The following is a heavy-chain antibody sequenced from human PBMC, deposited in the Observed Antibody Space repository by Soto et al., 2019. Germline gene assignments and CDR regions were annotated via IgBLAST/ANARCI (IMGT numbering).Heavy chain of an antibody. Sequence: GXSXKVSCRASGGTXTSYAIRGVRQAPGQGLEWMGGIIPIFGTENYAQKFQGRVTITAEEYTSTAYMELSSLRSEDTAVYYRARGDYYDSSGYYYDYYYYGMDVWGQGTTVTVSS. CDR1: GGTXTSYA. V-gene: IGHV1-69*13. CDR3: ARGDYYDSSGYYYDYYYYGMDV. J-gene: IGHJ6*02. D-gene: IGHD3-22*01. CDR2: IIPIFGTE.